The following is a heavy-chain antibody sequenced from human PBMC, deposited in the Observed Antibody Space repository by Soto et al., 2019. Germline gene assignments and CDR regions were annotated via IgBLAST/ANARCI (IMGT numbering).Heavy chain of an antibody. D-gene: IGHD6-19*01. CDR1: GFTFSSYW. Sequence: GGSLRLSCAASGFTFSSYWMSWVRQAPGKGLEWVANIKQDGSEKYYVDSVKGRFTISRDNAKNSLYLQMNSLRAEDTAVYYCARDPPGAVAGEGFDYWGQGTLVTVSS. CDR3: ARDPPGAVAGEGFDY. CDR2: IKQDGSEK. V-gene: IGHV3-7*01. J-gene: IGHJ4*02.